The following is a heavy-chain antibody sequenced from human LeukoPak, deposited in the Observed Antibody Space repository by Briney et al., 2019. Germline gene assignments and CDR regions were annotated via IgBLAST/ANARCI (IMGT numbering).Heavy chain of an antibody. CDR3: ARHFGGIAAAGRKYYFDY. CDR2: IYYSGST. V-gene: IGHV4-39*01. D-gene: IGHD6-13*01. J-gene: IGHJ4*02. Sequence: PSETLSLTCTVSGGSISGSSYYWGWIRQPPGKGLEWIGSIYYSGSTYYNPSLKSRVTISVDTSKNQFSLKLSSVTAADTAVYYCARHFGGIAAAGRKYYFDYWGQGTLVTVSA. CDR1: GGSISGSSYY.